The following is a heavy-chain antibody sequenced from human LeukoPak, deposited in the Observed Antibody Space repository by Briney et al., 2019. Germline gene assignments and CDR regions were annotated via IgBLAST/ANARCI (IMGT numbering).Heavy chain of an antibody. CDR2: IYTSGST. Sequence: SETLSLTCSVSGGSISYYYWSWIRQPAGKGLEWIGRIYTSGSTNYNPCLKSRVTMSLDTSKNQFSLNVSSVTAADTAVYYCARDKGGYKNGGFDFWGQGTLVTVSS. CDR1: GGSISYYY. J-gene: IGHJ4*02. CDR3: ARDKGGYKNGGFDF. D-gene: IGHD2-8*01. V-gene: IGHV4-4*07.